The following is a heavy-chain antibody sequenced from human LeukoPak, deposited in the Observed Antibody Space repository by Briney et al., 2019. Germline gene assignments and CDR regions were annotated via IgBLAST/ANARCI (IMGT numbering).Heavy chain of an antibody. CDR2: IYTSGST. D-gene: IGHD1-26*01. V-gene: IGHV4-4*07. CDR1: GDSLSSSSLSTYY. J-gene: IGHJ3*02. CDR3: ARVWDATFDI. Sequence: SETLSLTCTVSGDSLSSSSLSTYYWSWIRLSAGKGLEWIGRIYTSGSTDYNPSLTSRVTMSVDTSKNQFSLKLTSVTAADTAVYYCARVWDATFDIGGQETMVTVSS.